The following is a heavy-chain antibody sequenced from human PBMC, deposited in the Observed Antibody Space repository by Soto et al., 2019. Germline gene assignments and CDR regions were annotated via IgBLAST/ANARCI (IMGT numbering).Heavy chain of an antibody. CDR2: IYYSGST. CDR3: ARQSRRPSTPPIVVVDRYYYYYMDV. D-gene: IGHD2-15*01. Sequence: SETLSLTYTVSGGSISSYYWSWIRQPPGKGLEWIGYIYYSGSTNYNPSLKSRVTISVDTSKNQFSLKLSSVTAADTAVYYCARQSRRPSTPPIVVVDRYYYYYMDVWGKGTTVTVSS. V-gene: IGHV4-59*08. J-gene: IGHJ6*03. CDR1: GGSISSYY.